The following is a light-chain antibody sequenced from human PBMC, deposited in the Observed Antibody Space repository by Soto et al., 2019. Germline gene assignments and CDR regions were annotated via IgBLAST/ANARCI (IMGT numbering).Light chain of an antibody. CDR2: GAS. Sequence: EVVMTQSPATLSVSPGERVTLSCRSSQSVADNLAWFRQKPGQGPRLLIYGASTRATGIPARFSGSGSETDFTLTVSSLRSEDSAVYYCQQYNYWPITFGQGTRLEIK. CDR3: QQYNYWPIT. V-gene: IGKV3-15*01. J-gene: IGKJ5*01. CDR1: QSVADN.